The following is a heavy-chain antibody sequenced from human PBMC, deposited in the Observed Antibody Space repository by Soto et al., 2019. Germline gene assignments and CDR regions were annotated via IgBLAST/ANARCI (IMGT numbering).Heavy chain of an antibody. Sequence: QITLKESGPTLVKPTQTLTLTCTFSGFSLSTSGVGVGWIRQPPGKALEWLALIYWDDDKRYSPSLKSRLTITKDTSQNQVVLTMTNMDPVDTATYYCAHKDSSGWDFDYWGQGTLVTVSS. CDR1: GFSLSTSGVG. V-gene: IGHV2-5*02. CDR2: IYWDDDK. CDR3: AHKDSSGWDFDY. D-gene: IGHD6-19*01. J-gene: IGHJ4*02.